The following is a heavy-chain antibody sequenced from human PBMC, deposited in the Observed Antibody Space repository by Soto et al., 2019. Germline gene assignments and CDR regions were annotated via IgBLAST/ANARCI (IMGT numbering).Heavy chain of an antibody. V-gene: IGHV3-15*01. J-gene: IGHJ5*02. CDR2: IKSKTDGGTT. CDR3: TTALGHVLRYFDWLRIDP. D-gene: IGHD3-9*01. Sequence: GGSLRLSCAASGFTFSNAWMSWVRQAPGKGLEWVGRIKSKTDGGTTDYAAPVKGRFTISRDDSKNTLYLQMNSLKTEDTAVYYCTTALGHVLRYFDWLRIDPWGQGTLVTVSS. CDR1: GFTFSNAW.